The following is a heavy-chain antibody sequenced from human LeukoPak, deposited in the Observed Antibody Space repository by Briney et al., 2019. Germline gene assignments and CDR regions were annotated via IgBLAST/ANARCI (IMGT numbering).Heavy chain of an antibody. CDR3: ARRGVIIPFAY. D-gene: IGHD3-3*01. Sequence: SETLSLTCTVSGGSISSSSYYWGWIRQPPGEGLEWIGSIYYSGSTYYNPSLKSRVTISVDTSKNQFSLKLSSVTAADTAVYYCARRGVIIPFAYWGQGTLVTVSS. J-gene: IGHJ4*02. CDR2: IYYSGST. CDR1: GGSISSSSYY. V-gene: IGHV4-39*01.